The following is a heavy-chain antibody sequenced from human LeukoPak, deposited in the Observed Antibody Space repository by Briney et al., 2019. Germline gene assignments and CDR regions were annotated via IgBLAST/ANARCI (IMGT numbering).Heavy chain of an antibody. D-gene: IGHD6-13*01. CDR1: GFTFSSCW. Sequence: GGSLRLSCAASGFTFSSCWMSWVRQAPGKGLEWVANIKQDGSEKYYVDSVKGRFTISRDNAKNSLYLQMNSLRAEDTAVYYCARDQVAAAPDYWGQGTLVTVSS. CDR3: ARDQVAAAPDY. J-gene: IGHJ4*02. V-gene: IGHV3-7*01. CDR2: IKQDGSEK.